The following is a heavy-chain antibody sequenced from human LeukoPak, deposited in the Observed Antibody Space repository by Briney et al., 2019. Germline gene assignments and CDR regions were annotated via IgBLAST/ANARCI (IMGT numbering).Heavy chain of an antibody. CDR3: ARDPSCSGGSCYPPLSWFDP. CDR2: IYHSGST. D-gene: IGHD2-15*01. Sequence: PSETLSLTCAVSGYSISSGYYWGWIRQPPGKGLEWIGSIYHSGSTYYNPSLKSRVTISVDTSKNQFSLKLSSVTAADTAVYYCARDPSCSGGSCYPPLSWFDPWGQGTLVTVSS. J-gene: IGHJ5*02. CDR1: GYSISSGYY. V-gene: IGHV4-38-2*02.